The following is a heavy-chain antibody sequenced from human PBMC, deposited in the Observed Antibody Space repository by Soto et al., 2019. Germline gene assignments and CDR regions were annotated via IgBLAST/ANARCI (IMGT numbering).Heavy chain of an antibody. CDR1: GGSISSYY. CDR2: MYYGGSP. V-gene: IGHV4-59*01. CDR3: ARDRRYCSGGRCSAGDAFDI. J-gene: IGHJ3*02. Sequence: SETLSLTCTVSGGSISSYYWSWLRQPPGKGLEWIGYMYYGGSPNYNPSLKSRVTISVDTSKNQFSLILSSVTAADTAVYFCARDRRYCSGGRCSAGDAFDIWGQGTTVTVSS. D-gene: IGHD2-15*01.